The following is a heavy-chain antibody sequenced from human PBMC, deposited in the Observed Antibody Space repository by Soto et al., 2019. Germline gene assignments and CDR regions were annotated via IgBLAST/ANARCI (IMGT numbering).Heavy chain of an antibody. CDR1: GFTLTTHS. CDR3: ARGAVTGTSLFDY. CDR2: INKNGFTI. V-gene: IGHV3-48*02. J-gene: IGHJ4*02. D-gene: IGHD6-19*01. Sequence: PGGSLRLSCAVSGFTLTTHSMNWVRQAPGKGLEWISFINKNGFTIYYADSVKGRFTISRDYAKNSLYLQMDSLRHEDTAVYYCARGAVTGTSLFDYWGLGTLVTVSS.